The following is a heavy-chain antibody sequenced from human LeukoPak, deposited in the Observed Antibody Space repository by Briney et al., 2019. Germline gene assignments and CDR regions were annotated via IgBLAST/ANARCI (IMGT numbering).Heavy chain of an antibody. Sequence: SETLSLTCTVSGGSVNSGTYYWSWIRQPPGKGLEWIGNIYYSGSAYYNPSLKSRVTMSVDTSKNQFSLQVNSVTPEDTAVYYCARDVVGMGGYGAYVGLPLDYWDQGILVTVSS. CDR1: GGSVNSGTYY. CDR3: ARDVVGMGGYGAYVGLPLDY. D-gene: IGHD5-12*01. V-gene: IGHV4-39*07. CDR2: IYYSGSA. J-gene: IGHJ4*02.